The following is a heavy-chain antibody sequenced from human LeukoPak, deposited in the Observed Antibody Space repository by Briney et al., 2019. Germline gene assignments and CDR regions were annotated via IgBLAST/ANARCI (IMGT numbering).Heavy chain of an antibody. CDR2: MNPNSGNT. V-gene: IGHV1-8*01. D-gene: IGHD3-22*01. CDR3: ARGDYYDSSGYHSPTEYFQH. J-gene: IGHJ1*01. Sequence: ASVKVSCKASGYTFTSYDINWVRQATGQGLEWMGWMNPNSGNTGYAQKFQGRVTMTRNTSISTAYMELSSLRSEDTAVYYCARGDYYDSSGYHSPTEYFQHWGQGTLVTVSS. CDR1: GYTFTSYD.